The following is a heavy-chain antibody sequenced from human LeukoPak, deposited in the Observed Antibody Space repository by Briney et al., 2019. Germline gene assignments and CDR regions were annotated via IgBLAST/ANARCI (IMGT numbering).Heavy chain of an antibody. CDR3: ARDGGNYRKRYNWFDP. Sequence: SETLSLTCTVSGGSISSYYWSWIRQPAGKGLEWIGRIYTSGSTSYNPSLKSRVTMSVDTSKNQFSLKLSSVTAADTAVYYCARDGGNYRKRYNWFDPWGQGTLVTVSS. CDR1: GGSISSYY. V-gene: IGHV4-4*07. J-gene: IGHJ5*02. D-gene: IGHD1-7*01. CDR2: IYTSGST.